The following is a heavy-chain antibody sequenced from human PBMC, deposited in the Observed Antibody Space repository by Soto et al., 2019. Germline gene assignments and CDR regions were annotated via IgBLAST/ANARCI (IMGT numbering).Heavy chain of an antibody. Sequence: LGLACASSVFTFSSYAMSWVRQALGKGLEWVSGISGSGGSTYYADSVKGRFTISRDNSKNTLYLQMNSLRAEDTAVYYCAKEENTFSFDYWGQGTLVTVSS. V-gene: IGHV3-23*01. CDR3: AKEENTFSFDY. CDR2: ISGSGGST. J-gene: IGHJ4*02. CDR1: VFTFSSYA. D-gene: IGHD3-3*01.